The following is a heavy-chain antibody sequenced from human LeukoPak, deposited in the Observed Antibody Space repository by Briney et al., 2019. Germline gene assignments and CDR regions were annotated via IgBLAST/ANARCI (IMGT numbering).Heavy chain of an antibody. Sequence: GGSLRLSCAAPGFTFSSYAMSWVRQAPGKGLEWVSAISGSGGSTYYADSVKGRSTISRDNSKNTLYLQMNSLRAEDTAVYYCATNGDYLGPDYWGQGTLVTVSS. J-gene: IGHJ4*02. CDR1: GFTFSSYA. CDR3: ATNGDYLGPDY. CDR2: ISGSGGST. D-gene: IGHD4-17*01. V-gene: IGHV3-23*01.